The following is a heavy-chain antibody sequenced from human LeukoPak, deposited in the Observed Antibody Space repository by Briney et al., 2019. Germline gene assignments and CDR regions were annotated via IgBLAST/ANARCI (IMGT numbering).Heavy chain of an antibody. J-gene: IGHJ6*03. D-gene: IGHD3-3*01. CDR1: GGSISSGSYY. CDR2: IYTSGST. CDR3: ARAVGNYDFWSGYYTSYYYYMDV. Sequence: SETLSLTCTVSGGSISSGSYYWSWIRQPAGKGLEWIGRIYTSGSTNYNPSLKSRVTISVDTSKNQFSLKLSSVTAADTAVYYCARAVGNYDFWSGYYTSYYYYMDVWGKGTTVTVSS. V-gene: IGHV4-61*02.